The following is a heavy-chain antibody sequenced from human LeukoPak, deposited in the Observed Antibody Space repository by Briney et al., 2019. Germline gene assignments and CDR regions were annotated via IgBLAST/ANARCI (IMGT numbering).Heavy chain of an antibody. Sequence: GRSLRPSCAASGFTFSSYGLHWVRQAPGKGLEWVAVIWYDGSNKYYADSVKGRFTISRDNTKNTLYLQMNSLRAEDTAVYYCAKKGSGWFFDYWGQGTLVTVSS. CDR2: IWYDGSNK. V-gene: IGHV3-33*06. J-gene: IGHJ4*02. CDR3: AKKGSGWFFDY. D-gene: IGHD6-19*01. CDR1: GFTFSSYG.